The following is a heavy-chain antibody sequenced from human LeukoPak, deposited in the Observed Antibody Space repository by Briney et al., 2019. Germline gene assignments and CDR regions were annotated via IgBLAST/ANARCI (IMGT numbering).Heavy chain of an antibody. V-gene: IGHV3-21*01. Sequence: GGSLRLSCAASGFTFSSYSMNWVRQAPGKGLECVSSISSSSSYIYYADSVKGRFTISRDNAKNSLYLQMNSLRAEDTAVYYCARGGLHYDILTGYYNWGQGTLVAVSS. CDR2: ISSSSSYI. CDR3: ARGGLHYDILTGYYN. D-gene: IGHD3-9*01. CDR1: GFTFSSYS. J-gene: IGHJ4*02.